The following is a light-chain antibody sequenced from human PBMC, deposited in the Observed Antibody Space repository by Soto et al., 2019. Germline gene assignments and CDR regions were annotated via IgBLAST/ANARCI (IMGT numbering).Light chain of an antibody. CDR3: QQYASSPLT. CDR2: GAS. V-gene: IGKV3-20*01. J-gene: IGKJ4*01. Sequence: EIELTQSPGTLSLSSGERATLSCRASQSVRSNYLAWYQQKPGQAPRLLIYGASSRATGIPDRFGGSGSGTDFTLTISRLEPEDFAVYYWQQYASSPLTFGGGTKVEIK. CDR1: QSVRSNY.